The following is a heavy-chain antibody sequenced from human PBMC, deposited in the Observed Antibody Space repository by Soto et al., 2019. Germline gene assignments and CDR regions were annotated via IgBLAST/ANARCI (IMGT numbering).Heavy chain of an antibody. CDR3: ARRYSSGHYYYGMDV. J-gene: IGHJ6*02. CDR1: GFTFSSYG. V-gene: IGHV3-21*01. CDR2: ISSSSSYI. Sequence: PVGSLRLSCAASGFTFSSYGMHWVRQAPGKGLEWVSSISSSSSYIYYADSVKGRFTISRDNAKNPLYLQMNSLRAEDTAVYYCARRYSSGHYYYGMDVWGQGTTVTVSS. D-gene: IGHD3-22*01.